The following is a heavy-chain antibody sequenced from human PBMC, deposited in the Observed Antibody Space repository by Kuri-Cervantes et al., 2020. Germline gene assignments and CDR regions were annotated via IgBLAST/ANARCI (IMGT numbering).Heavy chain of an antibody. CDR3: AREGSYYGSGRKTDY. Sequence: LRLSCTVSGGPISSGSYYWSWIRQPAGKGLEWIGRIYTSGSTNYNPSLKSRVTISVDTSKNQFSLKLSSVTAADTAVYYCAREGSYYGSGRKTDYWGQGTLVTVSS. CDR1: GGPISSGSYY. J-gene: IGHJ4*02. D-gene: IGHD3-10*01. V-gene: IGHV4-61*02. CDR2: IYTSGST.